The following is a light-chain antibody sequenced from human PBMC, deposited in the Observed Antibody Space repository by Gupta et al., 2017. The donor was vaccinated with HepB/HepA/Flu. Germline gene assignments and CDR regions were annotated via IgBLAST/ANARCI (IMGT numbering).Light chain of an antibody. CDR3: QQFITVPIN. J-gene: IGKJ4*01. CDR2: GAS. Sequence: DIQITQSPSSLSASVGDRVTITCRASQSVLTYLNWYQQKPGRAPKVLIYGASTLQSGVPSRFSGSGSGTDFTLTISMLDPEDFATYYCQQFITVPINFGGGTKVEVK. V-gene: IGKV1-39*01. CDR1: QSVLTY.